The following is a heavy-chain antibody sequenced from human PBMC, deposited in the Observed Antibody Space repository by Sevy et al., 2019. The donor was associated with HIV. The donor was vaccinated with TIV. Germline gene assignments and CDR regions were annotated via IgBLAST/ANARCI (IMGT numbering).Heavy chain of an antibody. CDR2: ISFDGRNT. CDR1: GFTFRSYG. D-gene: IGHD3-9*01. J-gene: IGHJ4*02. Sequence: GGSLRLSCAGSGFTFRSYGIHWVRQSPGKGLEWVAFISFDGRNTYSADSVKGRFTVSRDNSNNALYLQMKNLRTEDTAMYYCAKDILGDNSPWFCFDYWGQGTQVTVSS. V-gene: IGHV3-30*18. CDR3: AKDILGDNSPWFCFDY.